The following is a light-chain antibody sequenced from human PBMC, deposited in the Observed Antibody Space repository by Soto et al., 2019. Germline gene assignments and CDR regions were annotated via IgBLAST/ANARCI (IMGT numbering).Light chain of an antibody. CDR1: QSIVTY. Sequence: DIQMTQSPSSLSASVGDRVTITCRASQSIVTYLNWYLQKPGKAPKLLIYAASNLQSGVPSRFSGSGSGTDFTLTISSLQPEDFATYFCQQSYSTPPGTFGPGTKVDIK. CDR2: AAS. CDR3: QQSYSTPPGT. V-gene: IGKV1-39*01. J-gene: IGKJ1*01.